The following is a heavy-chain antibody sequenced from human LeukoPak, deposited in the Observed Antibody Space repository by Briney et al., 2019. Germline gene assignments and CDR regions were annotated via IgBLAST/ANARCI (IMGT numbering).Heavy chain of an antibody. J-gene: IGHJ4*02. CDR3: AKGYYYDSSGTIDY. Sequence: GGSLRLSCAASGFTFDDYAMHWVRQAPGKGLEWVSGISWNSGNIGYADSVKGRFTISRDNAKSSLYLQMNSLRAEDTALYYCAKGYYYDSSGTIDYWGQGTLVTVSS. CDR2: ISWNSGNI. CDR1: GFTFDDYA. V-gene: IGHV3-9*01. D-gene: IGHD3-22*01.